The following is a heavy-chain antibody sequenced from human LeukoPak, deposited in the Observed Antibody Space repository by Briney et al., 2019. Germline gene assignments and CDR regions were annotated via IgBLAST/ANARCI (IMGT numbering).Heavy chain of an antibody. CDR1: GLSISSYY. CDR2: IYYSGST. D-gene: IGHD1-7*01. V-gene: IGHV4-59*01. CDR3: ARDNWNYGSSMDV. J-gene: IGHJ6*02. Sequence: PSETLSLTCTVSGLSISSYYWSWIRQPPGKGLEWIGYIYYSGSTNYNPSLKSRVTISVDTSKNQFSLKLSSVTAADTAVYYCARDNWNYGSSMDVWGQGTTVTVSS.